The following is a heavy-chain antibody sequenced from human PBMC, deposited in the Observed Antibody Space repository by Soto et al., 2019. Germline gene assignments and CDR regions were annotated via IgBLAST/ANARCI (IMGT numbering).Heavy chain of an antibody. CDR2: IIPIFGTA. J-gene: IGHJ3*02. CDR3: ARGTYYDSSGYYYERTFDI. V-gene: IGHV1-69*13. Sequence: GASVKVSCKASGGTFSSYAISWVRQAPGQGLEWMGGIIPIFGTANYAQKFQGRVTITADESTSTAYMELSSLRSEDTAVYYCARGTYYDSSGYYYERTFDIWGQGTMVTVSS. D-gene: IGHD3-22*01. CDR1: GGTFSSYA.